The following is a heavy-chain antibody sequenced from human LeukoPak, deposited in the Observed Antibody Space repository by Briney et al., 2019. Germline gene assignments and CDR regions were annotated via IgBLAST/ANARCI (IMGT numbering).Heavy chain of an antibody. CDR1: GFTFDDYA. CDR2: ISWNSGVI. Sequence: GGSLRLSCAASGFTFDDYAMHWVRQAPGKGLEWVSGISWNSGVIDYADSVKGRFTISRDNAKNSLYLQMNSLRAEDTAVYYCAKVRRYSSFEFDYLGQGTLVTVSS. V-gene: IGHV3-9*01. J-gene: IGHJ4*02. CDR3: AKVRRYSSFEFDY. D-gene: IGHD6-6*01.